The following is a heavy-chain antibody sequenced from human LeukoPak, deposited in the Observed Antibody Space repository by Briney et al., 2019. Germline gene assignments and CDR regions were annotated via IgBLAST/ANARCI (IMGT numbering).Heavy chain of an antibody. V-gene: IGHV3-7*01. J-gene: IGHJ4*02. CDR3: ARDIEAAGLFLDY. Sequence: GRSLRLSCAASGFTFSSYWMTWVRQAPGKGLEWVANIKYDGSEKDYMDSVKGRFTISRDNAKNSLYLQMNSLRAEDTAVYYCARDIEAAGLFLDYWGQGTLVTVSS. D-gene: IGHD6-13*01. CDR2: IKYDGSEK. CDR1: GFTFSSYW.